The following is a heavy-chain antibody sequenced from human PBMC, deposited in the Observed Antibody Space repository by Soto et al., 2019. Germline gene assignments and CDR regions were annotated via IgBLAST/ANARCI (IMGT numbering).Heavy chain of an antibody. J-gene: IGHJ4*02. D-gene: IGHD6-19*01. V-gene: IGHV4-59*02. CDR3: ARGNGGYYF. Sequence: PSETLSLTCTISGGSVSNYYWSWIRQPPGKALEWIGYMYYSGGTNYNPSLKSRVTISVDMSKNQVSLNLNPVTAADTAVYYCARGNGGYYFWGLGTDVTVSS. CDR2: MYYSGGT. CDR1: GGSVSNYY.